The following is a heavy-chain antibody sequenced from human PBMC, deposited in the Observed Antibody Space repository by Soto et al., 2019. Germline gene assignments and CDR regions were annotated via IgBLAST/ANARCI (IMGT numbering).Heavy chain of an antibody. J-gene: IGHJ6*02. CDR1: GFTFSSYG. CDR3: ARDLTHDYGGNRLGYYYYGMDV. Sequence: PGGSLRLSCAASGFTFSSYGMHWVRQAPGKGLEWVAVIWYDGSNKYYADSVKGRFTISRDNSKNTLYLQMNSLRAEDTAVYYCARDLTHDYGGNRLGYYYYGMDVWGQGTTVTVSS. D-gene: IGHD4-17*01. CDR2: IWYDGSNK. V-gene: IGHV3-33*01.